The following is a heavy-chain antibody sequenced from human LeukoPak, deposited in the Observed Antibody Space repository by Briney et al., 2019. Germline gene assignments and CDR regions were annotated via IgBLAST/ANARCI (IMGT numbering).Heavy chain of an antibody. CDR1: GFIFSTYG. Sequence: PGGSLRLSCAASGFIFSTYGMYWVRQAPGKGLERVAFIRHDGSLKNYADSVKGRSTISRDNSKNTLYLQMNSLRAEDTAVYYCAKDSLADIDYWGQGTLVTVSS. D-gene: IGHD3-16*01. CDR2: IRHDGSLK. CDR3: AKDSLADIDY. J-gene: IGHJ4*02. V-gene: IGHV3-30*02.